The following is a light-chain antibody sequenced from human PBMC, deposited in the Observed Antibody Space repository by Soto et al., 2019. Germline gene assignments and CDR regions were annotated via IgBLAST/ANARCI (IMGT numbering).Light chain of an antibody. Sequence: DIQMTQSPSSLSASVGDRVTITCQASQDITNFLNWYQQKPGKAPKVLIFDASNFKTGVPSRFSGSGSGTDFTFTISSLQPEDFATYYCQQYDSLPYTFGQGTKLEIK. J-gene: IGKJ2*01. CDR1: QDITNF. CDR2: DAS. V-gene: IGKV1-33*01. CDR3: QQYDSLPYT.